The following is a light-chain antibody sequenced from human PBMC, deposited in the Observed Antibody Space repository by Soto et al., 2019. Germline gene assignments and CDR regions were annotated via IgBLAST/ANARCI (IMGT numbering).Light chain of an antibody. V-gene: IGKV1-27*01. CDR2: ASS. CDR1: QTISSW. CDR3: QKCKVAPFT. J-gene: IGKJ4*01. Sequence: DIKMTQSPSTLSGSVGDRVTSTCRAGQTISSWLACYQQKPWKAPNLLIYASSTLQSGVPSRFTGSGSGTDFTLTISSLQPEDAAIYYCQKCKVAPFTFGGGTKA.